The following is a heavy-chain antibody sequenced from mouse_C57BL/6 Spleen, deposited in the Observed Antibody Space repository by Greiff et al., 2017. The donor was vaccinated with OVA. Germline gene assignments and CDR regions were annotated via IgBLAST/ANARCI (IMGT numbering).Heavy chain of an antibody. V-gene: IGHV1-20*01. D-gene: IGHD2-4*01. CDR1: GYSFTGYF. CDR3: ARDDYDDDAWFAY. CDR2: INPYNGDT. Sequence: DVQLQESGPELVKPGDSVKISCKASGYSFTGYFMNWVMQSHGKSLEWIGRINPYNGDTFYNQKFKGKATLTVDKSSSTAHMELRSLTSEDSAVYYCARDDYDDDAWFAYWGQGTLVTVSA. J-gene: IGHJ3*01.